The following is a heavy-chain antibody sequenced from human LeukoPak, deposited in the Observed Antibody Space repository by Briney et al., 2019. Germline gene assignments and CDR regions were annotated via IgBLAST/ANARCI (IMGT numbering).Heavy chain of an antibody. CDR3: AIKLSSGGY. V-gene: IGHV1-8*01. CDR2: VSPNSANT. Sequence: ASVKVSCKASGYTFTSFDINWVRQATGQGLEWMGWVSPNSANTAYAQKFQGRVTMTRNTSISTAYMELSSLRSEDTAVYYCAIKLSSGGYWGQGTLVTVSS. D-gene: IGHD3-22*01. J-gene: IGHJ4*02. CDR1: GYTFTSFD.